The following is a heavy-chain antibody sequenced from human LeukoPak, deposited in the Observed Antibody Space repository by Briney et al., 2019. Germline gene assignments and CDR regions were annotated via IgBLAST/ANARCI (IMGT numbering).Heavy chain of an antibody. CDR2: INPNSGGT. J-gene: IGHJ4*02. CDR1: GYTFTGYY. V-gene: IGHV1-2*02. Sequence: ASVKVSCKASGYTFTGYYMHWVRQAPGQGLEWMGWINPNSGGTNYAQKFQGRVTMTRDTSISTAYMELSRLRSDDTDVYYRASLYDSSDHFDYWGQGTLVTVPS. D-gene: IGHD3-22*01. CDR3: ASLYDSSDHFDY.